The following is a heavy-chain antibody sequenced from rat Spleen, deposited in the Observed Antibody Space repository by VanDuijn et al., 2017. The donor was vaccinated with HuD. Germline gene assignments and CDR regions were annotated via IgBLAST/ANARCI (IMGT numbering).Heavy chain of an antibody. Sequence: EVQLVESNGGLVQPGRSLKLSCAASGFTFNDHFMAWVRQAPTKGLEWVATISYDGSTTYYRDSVKGRFTISRDNAKSTLYLQMDSLRSEDTATYYCARQDPGYYFDYWGQGVMVTVSS. CDR1: GFTFNDHF. CDR2: ISYDGSTT. J-gene: IGHJ2*01. V-gene: IGHV5-29*01. CDR3: ARQDPGYYFDY. D-gene: IGHD1-4*01.